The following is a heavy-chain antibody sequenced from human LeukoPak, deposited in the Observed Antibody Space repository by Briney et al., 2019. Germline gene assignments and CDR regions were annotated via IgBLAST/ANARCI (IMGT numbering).Heavy chain of an antibody. Sequence: GESLKISCKASGYNFTNYWIGWVRQMPGKGLEWMGIIYLGDSDTRYSPSFQGQVTISADKSISTAYLQWSSLKASDTAMYYCARLEPPLYGSRSYYDYWGQGTLVTVSS. CDR2: IYLGDSDT. V-gene: IGHV5-51*01. CDR1: GYNFTNYW. J-gene: IGHJ4*02. CDR3: ARLEPPLYGSRSYYDY. D-gene: IGHD3-10*01.